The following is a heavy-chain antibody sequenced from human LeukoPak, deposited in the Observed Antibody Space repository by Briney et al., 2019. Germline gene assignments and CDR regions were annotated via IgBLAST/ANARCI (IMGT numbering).Heavy chain of an antibody. Sequence: TGGSLRLSCAASGFTFSSYGMHWVRQAPGKGLVWVSRISTDGSSTSYADSVKGRFTISRDNAKNTLYLQMNSLRREDTAVYYCARGVVVGATSALGHWGQGTLVTVSS. V-gene: IGHV3-74*01. J-gene: IGHJ4*02. CDR2: ISTDGSST. CDR3: ARGVVVGATSALGH. D-gene: IGHD1-26*01. CDR1: GFTFSSYG.